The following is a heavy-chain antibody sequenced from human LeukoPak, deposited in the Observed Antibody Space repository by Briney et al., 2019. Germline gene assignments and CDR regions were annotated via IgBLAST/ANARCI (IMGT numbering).Heavy chain of an antibody. CDR1: GFTFSNYN. Sequence: GGSLRLSCAVSGFTFSNYNMNWVRQAPGKGLEWVSYISSSSIPIYYADSVKGRFTISRDNAKNSLYLQMNSLRAEDTAMYYCASPRSPRIDYWGQGTLVTVSS. CDR2: ISSSSIPI. CDR3: ASPRSPRIDY. V-gene: IGHV3-48*04. J-gene: IGHJ4*02.